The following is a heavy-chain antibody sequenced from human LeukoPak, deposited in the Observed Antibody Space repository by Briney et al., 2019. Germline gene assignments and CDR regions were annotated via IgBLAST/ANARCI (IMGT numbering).Heavy chain of an antibody. CDR3: AKDRGPIVVVIKDPYYFDY. V-gene: IGHV3-30*18. J-gene: IGHJ4*02. D-gene: IGHD3-22*01. Sequence: GGSLRLSCAASGFTFSSYGMHWVRQAPGKGLEWVAVISYDGSNKYYADSVKGRFTISRDNSKKTLYLQMNSLRAEDTAVYYCAKDRGPIVVVIKDPYYFDYWGQGTLVTVSS. CDR1: GFTFSSYG. CDR2: ISYDGSNK.